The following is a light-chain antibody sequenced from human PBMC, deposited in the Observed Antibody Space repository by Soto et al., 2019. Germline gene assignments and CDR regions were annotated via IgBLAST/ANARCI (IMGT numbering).Light chain of an antibody. J-gene: IGLJ1*01. CDR2: DVS. Sequence: QSVLTQPRSVSGSPGQSVTISCTGTSSDVGGYNYVSWYQQHPGKAPKLMIYDVSKRPSGVPDRFSGSKSGNTASLTISGLQAEDEADYYCCSYAGDIIRFVFGTGTKVTVL. V-gene: IGLV2-11*01. CDR1: SSDVGGYNY. CDR3: CSYAGDIIRFV.